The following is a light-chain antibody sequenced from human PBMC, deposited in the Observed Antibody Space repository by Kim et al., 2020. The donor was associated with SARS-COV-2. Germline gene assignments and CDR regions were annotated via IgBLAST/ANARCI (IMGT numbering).Light chain of an antibody. CDR1: SSDVGSYSL. Sequence: GQSITISCTGTSSDVGSYSLVSWYQQHPGKAPKLMIYEVNKRPSGVSIRFSGSKSDNTASLTISDLQAEDEADYYCCSSAGTNTWVFGGGTKLTVL. V-gene: IGLV2-23*02. J-gene: IGLJ3*02. CDR2: EVN. CDR3: CSSAGTNTWV.